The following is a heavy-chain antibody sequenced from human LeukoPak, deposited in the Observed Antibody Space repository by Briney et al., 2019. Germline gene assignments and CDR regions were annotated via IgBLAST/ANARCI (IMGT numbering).Heavy chain of an antibody. CDR1: GSTLSSYN. Sequence: PGGSLRLSCAASGSTLSSYNMNWVRQAPGKGLEWVSSISSSSSYIFYADSVKGRFTISRDNAKNTLYLQMNSLRAEDTAVYYCARDRNYYGSRGYYGIDYWGQGTLVTVSS. D-gene: IGHD3-22*01. V-gene: IGHV3-21*01. CDR2: ISSSSSYI. J-gene: IGHJ4*02. CDR3: ARDRNYYGSRGYYGIDY.